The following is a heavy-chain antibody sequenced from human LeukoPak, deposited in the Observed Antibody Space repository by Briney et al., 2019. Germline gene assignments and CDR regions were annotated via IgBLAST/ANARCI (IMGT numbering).Heavy chain of an antibody. CDR3: ARVIAVAQEPDGFDI. D-gene: IGHD6-19*01. CDR1: GGSISSYY. Sequence: SETLSLTCTVSGGSISSYYWSWIRQPPGRGLEWIGYIYYSGSTNYNPSLKSRVTISVDTSKNQFSLKLSSVTAADTAVYYCARVIAVAQEPDGFDIWGQGTMVTVSS. J-gene: IGHJ3*02. V-gene: IGHV4-59*01. CDR2: IYYSGST.